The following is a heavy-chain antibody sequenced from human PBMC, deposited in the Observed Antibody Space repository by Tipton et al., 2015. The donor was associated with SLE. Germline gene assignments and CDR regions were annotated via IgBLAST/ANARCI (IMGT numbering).Heavy chain of an antibody. CDR2: ISGSGGST. J-gene: IGHJ4*02. CDR3: ARAPGDFWSGPFDY. V-gene: IGHV3-23*01. Sequence: SLRLSCAASGFTFSSYAMSWVRQAPGKGLEWVSAISGSGGSTYYADSVKGRFTISRDNAKNSLYLQMNSLRAEDTAVYYCARAPGDFWSGPFDYWGQGTLVTVFS. D-gene: IGHD3-3*01. CDR1: GFTFSSYA.